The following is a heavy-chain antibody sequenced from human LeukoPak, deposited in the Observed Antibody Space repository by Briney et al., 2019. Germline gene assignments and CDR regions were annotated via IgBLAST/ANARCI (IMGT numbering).Heavy chain of an antibody. Sequence: SQTLSLTCTVSGGSISSGDYYWSWIRQPPGKGLEWIGYMYYSGSTYYNPSLKSRVTISLDTSKNQFSLKLSSVTAADTAVYYCARSYYYDSRIDPWGQGTLVTVSS. D-gene: IGHD3-22*01. CDR2: MYYSGST. CDR1: GGSISSGDYY. J-gene: IGHJ5*02. V-gene: IGHV4-30-4*01. CDR3: ARSYYYDSRIDP.